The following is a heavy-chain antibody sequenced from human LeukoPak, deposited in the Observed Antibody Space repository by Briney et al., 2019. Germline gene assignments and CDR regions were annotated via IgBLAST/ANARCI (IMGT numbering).Heavy chain of an antibody. CDR3: AREDPRTKVPEGMDV. J-gene: IGHJ6*02. D-gene: IGHD4/OR15-4a*01. CDR1: GGPFGVYY. CDR2: INHSGST. Sequence: SETLSLTCAVYGGPFGVYYWSWVRQPPGKGLEWIGEINHSGSTNYNPSLKSRVTISVDTSKNHFSLKLSSVTAADTAVYYCAREDPRTKVPEGMDVWGQGTTVTVSS. V-gene: IGHV4-34*01.